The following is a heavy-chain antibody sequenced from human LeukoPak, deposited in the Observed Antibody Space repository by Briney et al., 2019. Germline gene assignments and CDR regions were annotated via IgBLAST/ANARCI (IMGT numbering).Heavy chain of an antibody. J-gene: IGHJ6*02. CDR2: IYSGGST. CDR3: ARAGYYSPFYYYYGMDV. V-gene: IGHV3-66*01. Sequence: SGGSLRLSCAASGFTVSSNYMSWVRQAPGEGLEWVSVIYSGGSTYYADSVKGRFTISRDNSKNTLYLQMNSLRAEDTAVYYCARAGYYSPFYYYYGMDVWGQGTTVTVSS. D-gene: IGHD3-3*01. CDR1: GFTVSSNY.